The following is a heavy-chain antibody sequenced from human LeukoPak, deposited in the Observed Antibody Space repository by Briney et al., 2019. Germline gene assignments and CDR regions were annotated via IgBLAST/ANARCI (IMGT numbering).Heavy chain of an antibody. D-gene: IGHD3-22*01. V-gene: IGHV3-30*04. CDR2: ISYDGSNK. CDR3: ARDFQYYYDTSSFPARFDY. Sequence: PGGSLRLSCAASGFTFSSYAMHWVRQAPGKGLEWVAVISYDGSNKYYADSVKGRFTISRDNSKNTLYLQMNSLRAEDTAVYYCARDFQYYYDTSSFPARFDYWGQGTLVTVSS. CDR1: GFTFSSYA. J-gene: IGHJ4*02.